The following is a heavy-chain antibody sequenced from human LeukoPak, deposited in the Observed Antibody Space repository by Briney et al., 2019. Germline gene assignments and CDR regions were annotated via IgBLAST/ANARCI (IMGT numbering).Heavy chain of an antibody. CDR3: AKDLAYYYDSSGFDAFDI. D-gene: IGHD3-22*01. Sequence: PGGSLRLSCAASGFTFSSYGMHWVRQAPGKGLEWVAFIRYHGSNKYYADSVKGRFTISRDNSKNTLYLQMNSLRAEDTAVYYCAKDLAYYYDSSGFDAFDIWGQGTMVTVSS. J-gene: IGHJ3*02. V-gene: IGHV3-30*02. CDR1: GFTFSSYG. CDR2: IRYHGSNK.